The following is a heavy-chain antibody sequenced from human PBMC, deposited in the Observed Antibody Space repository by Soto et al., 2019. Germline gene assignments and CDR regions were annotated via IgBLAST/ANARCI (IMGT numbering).Heavy chain of an antibody. Sequence: QVQLQESGPGLVKPSGTLSLTCAVSGGFISSSNWWSWVRQPPGKGLEWIGEIYHSGTTNYNPSLTSPVTLSLASTKNLVSLKLISVTAADRAVYYCAVYSGTYSFDYWGQGTLVTVSS. CDR3: AVYSGTYSFDY. V-gene: IGHV4-4*02. CDR2: IYHSGTT. J-gene: IGHJ4*02. CDR1: GGFISSSNW. D-gene: IGHD1-26*01.